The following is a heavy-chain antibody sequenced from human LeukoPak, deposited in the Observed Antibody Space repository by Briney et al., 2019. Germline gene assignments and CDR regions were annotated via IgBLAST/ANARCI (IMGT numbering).Heavy chain of an antibody. CDR1: GDSLMSYC. CDR3: ARVSDYGGIKRGIFDY. J-gene: IGHJ4*02. Sequence: SETLSLTCTVSGDSLMSYCWGWVRQPPGKGREWIGSIYYSGSTYYNPCLKSRVTISVDTSKNQFSLKLSSVTAADTAVYYCARVSDYGGIKRGIFDYWGQGTLVTVSS. D-gene: IGHD4-17*01. CDR2: IYYSGST. V-gene: IGHV4-39*01.